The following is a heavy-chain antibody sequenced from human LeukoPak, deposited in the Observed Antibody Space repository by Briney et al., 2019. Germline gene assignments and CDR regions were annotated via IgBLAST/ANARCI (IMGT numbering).Heavy chain of an antibody. CDR3: AKVINVGWVTTSVDDAFDI. CDR1: GGTFSSYA. V-gene: IGHV1-69*05. Sequence: ASVKFSCKAAGGTFSSYAISWVRPAPGQGLEWMGGIIPIFGTANYAQKFQGRVTITTDESTSTAYMELSSLRAEDTAVYYCAKVINVGWVTTSVDDAFDIWGQGTMVTVSS. D-gene: IGHD4-17*01. CDR2: IIPIFGTA. J-gene: IGHJ3*02.